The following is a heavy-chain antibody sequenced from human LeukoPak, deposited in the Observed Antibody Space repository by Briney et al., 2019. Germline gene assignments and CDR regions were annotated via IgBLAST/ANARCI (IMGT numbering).Heavy chain of an antibody. CDR3: ARGNEYDFWSGYLY. D-gene: IGHD3-3*01. CDR2: IYTSGST. CDR1: GGSISSYY. J-gene: IGHJ4*02. V-gene: IGHV4-4*07. Sequence: PSETLSLTCTVSGGSISSYYWNWIRQPAGKGLEWIGRIYTSGSTNYNPSLKSRVTMSVDTSKNQFSLRLSSVTAADTAVYYCARGNEYDFWSGYLYWGQGTLVTVSS.